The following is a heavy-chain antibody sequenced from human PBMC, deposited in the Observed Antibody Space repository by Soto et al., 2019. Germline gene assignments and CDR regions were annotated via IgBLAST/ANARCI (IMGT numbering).Heavy chain of an antibody. CDR3: ARTVRYNWYYFAY. CDR2: IYYSGST. CDR1: GGSISSYY. J-gene: IGHJ4*02. D-gene: IGHD1-20*01. Sequence: PSDTLSLTCTVSGGSISSYYCSWIRQPPGKGLEWIGYIYYSGSTNYNPSLKSRVTISVDTSKNQFSLKLSSVTAADTSVYYCARTVRYNWYYFAYWGQGTLVTVSS. V-gene: IGHV4-59*07.